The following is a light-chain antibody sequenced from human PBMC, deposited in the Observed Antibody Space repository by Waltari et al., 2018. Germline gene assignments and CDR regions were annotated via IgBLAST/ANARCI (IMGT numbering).Light chain of an antibody. CDR2: GAS. J-gene: IGKJ1*01. Sequence: EVVMTQSPATLSVSPGERATLSCRASQGVGSNLAWYQQKPGQAPRLLIYGASTRATGIPVRFSGSGSGREFTLTISSLQSEDCAIYYCQQYNNWPETFGHGTKVDIK. V-gene: IGKV3-15*01. CDR1: QGVGSN. CDR3: QQYNNWPET.